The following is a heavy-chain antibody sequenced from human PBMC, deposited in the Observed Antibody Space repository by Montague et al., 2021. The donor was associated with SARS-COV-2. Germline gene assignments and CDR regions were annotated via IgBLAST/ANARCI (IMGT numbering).Heavy chain of an antibody. CDR3: ARAYCGGDCNYLYIWFDS. D-gene: IGHD2-21*01. CDR2: IYYSGSI. V-gene: IGHV4-61*08. CDR1: GDFVSSDGYY. Sequence: SETLSLTCTISGDFVSSDGYYWSWIRQHPGKGLEWIGDIYYSGSIHYNPSLKSRLTMSLDTSKNQFSLRLSSVTAADTAIYYCARAYCGGDCNYLYIWFDSWGQGALVTVSS. J-gene: IGHJ5*01.